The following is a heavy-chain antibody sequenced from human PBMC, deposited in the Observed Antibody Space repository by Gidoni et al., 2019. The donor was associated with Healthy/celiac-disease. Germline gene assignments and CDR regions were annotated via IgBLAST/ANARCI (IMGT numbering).Heavy chain of an antibody. D-gene: IGHD6-19*01. CDR1: GFTFSSYA. Sequence: EVQLLESGGGVVQPGGSLRLSCAAPGFTFSSYAMSWVRQAPGKGLEWVSAISGRGGSTYYAASVKGRFTISRDNSKNTRYLQMNSLRAEDTAVYYCATSSGWYVDYFDYWGQGTLVTVSS. V-gene: IGHV3-23*01. CDR2: ISGRGGST. J-gene: IGHJ4*02. CDR3: ATSSGWYVDYFDY.